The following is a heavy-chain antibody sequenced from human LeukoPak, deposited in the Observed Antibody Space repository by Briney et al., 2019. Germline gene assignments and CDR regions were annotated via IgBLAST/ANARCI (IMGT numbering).Heavy chain of an antibody. Sequence: GGSLRLSCAASGFTFDDYAMHWVRQAPGKGLEWVSLISWDGGSTYYADSVRGRFTISRDNSKNSLYLQMNSLRAEDTALYYCAKDSGFGELFSSGMDVWGEGTTVTVSS. V-gene: IGHV3-43D*04. D-gene: IGHD3-10*01. J-gene: IGHJ6*04. CDR2: ISWDGGST. CDR1: GFTFDDYA. CDR3: AKDSGFGELFSSGMDV.